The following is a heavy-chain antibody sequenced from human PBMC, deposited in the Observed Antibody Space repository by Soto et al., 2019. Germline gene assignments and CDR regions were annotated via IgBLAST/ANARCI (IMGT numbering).Heavy chain of an antibody. J-gene: IGHJ4*02. Sequence: QVQLVESGGGVVQPGRSLRLSCAASGFTFSSYGMHWVHQAPGKGLEWVAVIWYDGSNKYYADSVKGRFTISRDNSENTLYLQMNSLRAEDTAVYYCARDRYSSGWYDLDYWGQGTLVTVSS. CDR2: IWYDGSNK. V-gene: IGHV3-33*01. CDR3: ARDRYSSGWYDLDY. CDR1: GFTFSSYG. D-gene: IGHD6-19*01.